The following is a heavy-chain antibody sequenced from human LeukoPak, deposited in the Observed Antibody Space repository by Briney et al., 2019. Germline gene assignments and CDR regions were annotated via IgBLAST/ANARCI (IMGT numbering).Heavy chain of an antibody. J-gene: IGHJ4*02. CDR1: GFTFSSYG. Sequence: PGGSLRLSCAASGFTFSSYGMHWVRQAPGKGLEGVAVISYDGSNKYYADSVKGRFTISRDNSKNTLYLQMNSLRAEDTAVYYCAKLTDYYDSSGQDYWGQGTLVTVSS. D-gene: IGHD3-22*01. CDR3: AKLTDYYDSSGQDY. CDR2: ISYDGSNK. V-gene: IGHV3-30*18.